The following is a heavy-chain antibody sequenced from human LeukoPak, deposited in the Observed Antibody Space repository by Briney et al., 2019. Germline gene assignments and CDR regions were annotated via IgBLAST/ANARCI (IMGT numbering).Heavy chain of an antibody. CDR3: ARGSWYGNY. CDR1: GGSFSGYY. CDR2: IYTSGST. V-gene: IGHV4-59*10. J-gene: IGHJ4*02. Sequence: SETLSLTCAVYGGSFSGYYWSWIRQPPGKGLEWIGRIYTSGSTNYNPSLKSRVTISVDTSKNQFSLKLSSVTAADTAVYYCARGSWYGNYWGQGTLVTVSS. D-gene: IGHD6-13*01.